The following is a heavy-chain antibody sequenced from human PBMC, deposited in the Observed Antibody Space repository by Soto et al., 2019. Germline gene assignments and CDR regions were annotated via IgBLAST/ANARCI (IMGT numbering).Heavy chain of an antibody. J-gene: IGHJ6*02. CDR2: ISSSSSYI. D-gene: IGHD6-19*01. Sequence: EVQLVESGGGLVKPGGSLRLSCAASGFTFSSYSMNWVRQAPGKGLEWVSSISSSSSYIYYADSVKGRFTISRDNAKNSLYLEMNSLRAEDTAVYYCARDRIAVAGTQYYFYGMDVWGQGTTVTVSS. CDR1: GFTFSSYS. CDR3: ARDRIAVAGTQYYFYGMDV. V-gene: IGHV3-21*01.